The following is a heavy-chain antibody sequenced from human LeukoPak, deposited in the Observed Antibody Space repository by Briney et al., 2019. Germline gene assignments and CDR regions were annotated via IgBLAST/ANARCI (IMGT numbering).Heavy chain of an antibody. D-gene: IGHD5-18*01. CDR3: AKETGYSYGYNEIDY. Sequence: GGSLRLSCAASGFTFSSYTMNGVRQAPGKGLEWVSGISGSGGSTYYADSVKGRFTISRDNSKNTLHLQMNSLRAEDTAVYYCAKETGYSYGYNEIDYWGQGTLVTVSS. V-gene: IGHV3-23*01. CDR2: ISGSGGST. J-gene: IGHJ4*02. CDR1: GFTFSSYT.